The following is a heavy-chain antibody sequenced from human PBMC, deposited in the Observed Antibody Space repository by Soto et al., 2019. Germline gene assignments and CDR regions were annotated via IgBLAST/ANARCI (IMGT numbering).Heavy chain of an antibody. D-gene: IGHD1-26*01. CDR1: GGSISSYY. Sequence: SETLSLTCTVSGGSISSYYWSWIRQPPGKGLEWIGYIYYSGSTNYNPSLKSRVTISVDTSKNQFSLKLSSVTAADTAVYYCARFGGSYAAFDIWGQGTMVTVSS. J-gene: IGHJ3*02. CDR3: ARFGGSYAAFDI. CDR2: IYYSGST. V-gene: IGHV4-59*08.